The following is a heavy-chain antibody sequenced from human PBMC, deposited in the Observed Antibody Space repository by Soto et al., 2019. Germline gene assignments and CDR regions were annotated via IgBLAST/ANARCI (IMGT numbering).Heavy chain of an antibody. D-gene: IGHD3-22*01. V-gene: IGHV3-15*01. CDR1: GFTISNAW. Sequence: PGGSLRLSCAASGFTISNAWMSWVRQAPGKGLEWVGRIKSKTDGGTTDYAAPVKGRFTISRDDSKNTLYLQMNSLKIEDTAVYYCTTDSYSTIIIVRFDYWGHGTLVTVSS. CDR2: IKSKTDGGTT. J-gene: IGHJ4*01. CDR3: TTDSYSTIIIVRFDY.